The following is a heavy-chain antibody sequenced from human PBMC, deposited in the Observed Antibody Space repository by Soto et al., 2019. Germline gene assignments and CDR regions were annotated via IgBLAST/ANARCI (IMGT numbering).Heavy chain of an antibody. CDR2: ISGSGGST. D-gene: IGHD4-17*01. V-gene: IGHV3-23*01. J-gene: IGHJ4*02. Sequence: GGSLRLSCAASGFTFSSYAMSWVRQAPGKGLEWVSAISGSGGSTYYADSVKGRFTISRDNSKNTLYLQMNSLRAEDTAVYYCAKEKYDHYRTPTPRYVDYWGQGTLVTVSSGKECDYQWFDYWGQGTLVTVSS. CDR1: GFTFSSYA. CDR3: AKEKYDHYRTPTPRYVDYWGQGTLVTVSSGKECDYQWFDY.